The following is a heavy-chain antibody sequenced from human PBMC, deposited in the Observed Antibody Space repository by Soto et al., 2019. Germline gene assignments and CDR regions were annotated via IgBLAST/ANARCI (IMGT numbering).Heavy chain of an antibody. D-gene: IGHD5-12*01. Sequence: EVQLVEFGGGLVQPGGSLRLSCAASGFTFSSYSMNWVRQAPGKGLEWVSYISSSSGPIYYADSVKGRFTISRDNAKNSPYLQMNSLGAEDTAVYYCARGWLGGVASIRGDYWGQGTLVNVPS. J-gene: IGHJ4*02. CDR3: ARGWLGGVASIRGDY. CDR2: ISSSSGPI. V-gene: IGHV3-48*01. CDR1: GFTFSSYS.